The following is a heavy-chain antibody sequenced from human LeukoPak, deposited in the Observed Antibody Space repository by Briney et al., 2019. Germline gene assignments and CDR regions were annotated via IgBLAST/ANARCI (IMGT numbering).Heavy chain of an antibody. J-gene: IGHJ6*03. CDR3: ARGYGSGSFYYYDYMDV. V-gene: IGHV1-18*01. CDR2: ISAYNGNT. Sequence: GASVKVSCKASGYTFTSYGISWVRQAPGQGLEWMGWISAYNGNTNYAQKLQGRVTMTTDTSTSTAYMELRSLRSDDTAVYYCARGYGSGSFYYYDYMDVWGKGTTVTISS. D-gene: IGHD3-10*01. CDR1: GYTFTSYG.